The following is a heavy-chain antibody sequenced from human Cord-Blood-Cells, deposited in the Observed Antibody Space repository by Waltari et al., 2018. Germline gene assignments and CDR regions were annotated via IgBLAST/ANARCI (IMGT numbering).Heavy chain of an antibody. D-gene: IGHD6-13*01. CDR3: ARADSSSWYFDY. Sequence: EVQLVESGGGLVKPGGSLRLSCAASGFTFSSYSMNWVRQAPGKGLELVVSISSSSSYIYYEDSLKGRFTISRDNAKNSLYLQMNSLRAEDTAVYYCARADSSSWYFDYWGQGTLVTVSS. V-gene: IGHV3-21*01. J-gene: IGHJ4*02. CDR1: GFTFSSYS. CDR2: ISSSSSYI.